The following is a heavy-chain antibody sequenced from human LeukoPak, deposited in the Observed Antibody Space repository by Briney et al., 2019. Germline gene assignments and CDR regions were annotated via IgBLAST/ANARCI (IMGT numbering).Heavy chain of an antibody. D-gene: IGHD2-15*01. CDR1: GGSISNKY. Sequence: SETLSLTCTVSGGSISNKYWSWIRQPPGKGLEWIGYIYYSGSTNYNPSLKSRVTILVDTSKNQFSLKLSSVTGADTAVYYCARDGVVVVAADLLYFDYWGQGTLVTVSS. CDR2: IYYSGST. V-gene: IGHV4-59*01. J-gene: IGHJ4*02. CDR3: ARDGVVVVAADLLYFDY.